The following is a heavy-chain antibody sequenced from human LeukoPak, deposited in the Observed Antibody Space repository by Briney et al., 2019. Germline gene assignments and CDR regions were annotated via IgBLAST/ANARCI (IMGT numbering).Heavy chain of an antibody. D-gene: IGHD1-26*01. Sequence: PGGSLRLSCAASGFTFSSYSMNWVRQAPGKGLEWVSVIYSGGSTYYADSVKGRFTISRDNSKNTLYLQMNSLRAEDTAVYYCARGHSGSYYHYYYGMDVWGQGTTVTVSS. CDR3: ARGHSGSYYHYYYGMDV. J-gene: IGHJ6*02. V-gene: IGHV3-66*01. CDR2: IYSGGST. CDR1: GFTFSSYS.